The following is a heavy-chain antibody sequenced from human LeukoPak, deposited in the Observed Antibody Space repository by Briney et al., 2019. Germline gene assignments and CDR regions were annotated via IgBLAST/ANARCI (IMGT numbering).Heavy chain of an antibody. J-gene: IGHJ4*02. V-gene: IGHV4-34*01. CDR1: GGSFSGYY. D-gene: IGHD3-22*01. Sequence: SETLSLTCAVYGGSFSGYYWSWIRQPPGKGLEWIGEINHSGSTNYNPSLKSRVTISVDTSKNQFSLKLSSVTAADTAVYYCARGPYYYDSSGYGYWGQGTLVTVST. CDR3: ARGPYYYDSSGYGY. CDR2: INHSGST.